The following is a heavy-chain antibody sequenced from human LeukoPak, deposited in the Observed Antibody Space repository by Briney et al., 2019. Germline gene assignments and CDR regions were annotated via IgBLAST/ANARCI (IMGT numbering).Heavy chain of an antibody. CDR3: ARGGEVVVVATYFDY. CDR2: ISSNGGST. V-gene: IGHV3-64*01. J-gene: IGHJ4*02. CDR1: GFTFSSYA. Sequence: GGSLRLSCAASGFTFSSYAMHWVRQAPGKGLEYVSAISSNGGSTYYANSVKGRFTISRDNSKNTLYLQMGSLRAEDMAVYYCARGGEVVVVATYFDYWGQGTLVTVSS. D-gene: IGHD2-15*01.